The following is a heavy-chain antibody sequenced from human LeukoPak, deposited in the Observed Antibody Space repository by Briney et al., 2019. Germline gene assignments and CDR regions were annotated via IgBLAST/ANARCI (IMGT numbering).Heavy chain of an antibody. CDR1: GYTFTGYY. D-gene: IGHD4-17*01. J-gene: IGHJ5*02. CDR2: INPNSGGT. V-gene: IGHV1-2*02. Sequence: ASVKVSCKASGYTFTGYYMHWVRQAPRQGLEWMGWINPNSGGTNYAQKFQGRVTMTRDTSISTAYMELSRLRSDDTAVYYCARSTVTTVLGWFDPWGQGTLVTVSS. CDR3: ARSTVTTVLGWFDP.